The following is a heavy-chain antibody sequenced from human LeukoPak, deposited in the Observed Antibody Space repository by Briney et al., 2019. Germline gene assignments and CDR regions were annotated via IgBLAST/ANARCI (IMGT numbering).Heavy chain of an antibody. Sequence: GGSLRLSCVASGFTLSSYMMSWVRQAPGKGLEWVSAISGSAVGTFYSVSVRGRFTISRDSPKNTLYLQMNSLRVEDTAVYYCTKDPLDYWGQGTLVTVSS. J-gene: IGHJ4*02. CDR1: GFTLSSYM. CDR3: TKDPLDY. V-gene: IGHV3-23*01. CDR2: ISGSAVGT.